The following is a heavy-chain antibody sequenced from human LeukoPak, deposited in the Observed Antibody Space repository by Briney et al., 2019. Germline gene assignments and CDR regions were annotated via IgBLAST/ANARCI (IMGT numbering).Heavy chain of an antibody. V-gene: IGHV4-61*02. Sequence: KPSETLSLTCTVSGVSITSGTYYWTWIRQPAGKGLEWIGRIYTSGSTNYNPSLKSRVTMSVDTSKNQFSLKLSSVTAADTAVYYCASEAYYYDSSGYYKYWGQGTLVTVSS. J-gene: IGHJ4*02. CDR3: ASEAYYYDSSGYYKY. CDR2: IYTSGST. CDR1: GVSITSGTYY. D-gene: IGHD3-22*01.